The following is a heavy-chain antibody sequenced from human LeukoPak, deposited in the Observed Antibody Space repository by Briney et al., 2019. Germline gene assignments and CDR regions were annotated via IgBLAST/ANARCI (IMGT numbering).Heavy chain of an antibody. CDR1: GFMISDHY. Sequence: GGSLRLSCAASGFMISDHYIDWVRQAPGKGLEWVGRTRDKANSYSTEYAASVKGRFTISRDDSENSLYLQMNSLKIEDTAVYYCVWGDYYGSGSRDYWGQGTLVTVSS. J-gene: IGHJ4*02. V-gene: IGHV3-72*01. CDR3: VWGDYYGSGSRDY. CDR2: TRDKANSYST. D-gene: IGHD3-10*01.